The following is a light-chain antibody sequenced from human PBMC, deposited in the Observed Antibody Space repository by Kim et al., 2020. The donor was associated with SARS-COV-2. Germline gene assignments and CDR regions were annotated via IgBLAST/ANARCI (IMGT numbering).Light chain of an antibody. Sequence: VAPRESATPSCRASQSVNNNLAWYQQKPGQAPRLINYGAYPRAASIPARFSGSGAGTEFTLTISSLQSEEFAVYYWQQYNNWPGTFGQGTKVDIK. CDR1: QSVNNN. CDR3: QQYNNWPGT. V-gene: IGKV3-15*01. CDR2: GAY. J-gene: IGKJ1*01.